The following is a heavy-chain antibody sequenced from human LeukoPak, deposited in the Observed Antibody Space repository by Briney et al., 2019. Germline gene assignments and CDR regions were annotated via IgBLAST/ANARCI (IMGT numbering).Heavy chain of an antibody. Sequence: SETLSLTCSVSGSTIRSGAYYWLWLRQPPGRELEWIGSIYYSGDTYYNPSVESRVTLSLDTSKNHFSLELTAVTAADTAVYYCAREIYSSSSAGPSYYYYMDVWGKGTTVTVSS. J-gene: IGHJ6*03. V-gene: IGHV4-39*07. CDR1: GSTIRSGAYY. D-gene: IGHD6-6*01. CDR2: IYYSGDT. CDR3: AREIYSSSSAGPSYYYYMDV.